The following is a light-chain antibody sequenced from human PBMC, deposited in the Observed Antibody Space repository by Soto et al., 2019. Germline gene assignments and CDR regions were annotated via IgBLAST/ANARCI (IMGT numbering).Light chain of an antibody. J-gene: IGLJ3*02. CDR3: QSYDSPLGVV. Sequence: QSVLTQPPSVSGAPGQRVTISCNGNSSNIGAGYDVHWYQKLPGTAPKLLISGNTNRPSGVPDRFSGSKSGTSASLAITGLQAEDEADYYCQSYDSPLGVVFGGGTKLTVL. CDR1: SSNIGAGYD. CDR2: GNT. V-gene: IGLV1-40*01.